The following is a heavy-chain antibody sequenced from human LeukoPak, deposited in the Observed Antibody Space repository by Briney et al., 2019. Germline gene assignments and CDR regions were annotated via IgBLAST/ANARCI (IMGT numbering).Heavy chain of an antibody. V-gene: IGHV3-21*01. D-gene: IGHD2-15*01. Sequence: GGSLRLSCAASGFTFSSYSLNWVRQAPGKGLEWLSSISSSGRCIYYADSVKGRFTISKDNAKNSLYLEMNSLRAEDTAIYYCARELGGCTGGSCISDYWGQGILVSVSS. J-gene: IGHJ4*02. CDR3: ARELGGCTGGSCISDY. CDR1: GFTFSSYS. CDR2: ISSSGRCI.